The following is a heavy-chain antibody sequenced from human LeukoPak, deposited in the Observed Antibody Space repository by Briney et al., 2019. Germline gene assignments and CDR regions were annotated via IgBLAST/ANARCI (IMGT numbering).Heavy chain of an antibody. CDR3: AKPINLGLIVVVISAFDY. Sequence: GGSLRLSCAVSGLTFNNYAMSWVRQAPGKGLEWVSAISKSGDHTYYAASAKGRFTIYRDNSKNTQYLQMNSLRAEDTAVYYCAKPINLGLIVVVISAFDYWGQGTLVTVSS. D-gene: IGHD3-22*01. CDR1: GLTFNNYA. J-gene: IGHJ4*02. CDR2: ISKSGDHT. V-gene: IGHV3-23*01.